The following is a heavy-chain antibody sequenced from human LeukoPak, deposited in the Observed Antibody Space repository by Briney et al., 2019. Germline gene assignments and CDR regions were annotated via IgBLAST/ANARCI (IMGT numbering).Heavy chain of an antibody. CDR2: INPNSGGT. CDR1: GYTFTGYY. Sequence: ASVKVSCKASGYTFTGYYMHWVRQAPGQGLEWMGWINPNSGGTDYAQKFQGRVTMTRDTSISTAYMELSRLRSDDTAVYYCARVNGSYYYYGMDVWGQGTTVTVSS. D-gene: IGHD1-26*01. V-gene: IGHV1-2*02. J-gene: IGHJ6*02. CDR3: ARVNGSYYYYGMDV.